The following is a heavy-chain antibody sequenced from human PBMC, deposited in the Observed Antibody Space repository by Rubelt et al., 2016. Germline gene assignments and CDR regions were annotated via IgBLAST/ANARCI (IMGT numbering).Heavy chain of an antibody. CDR1: GYTFTSYG. CDR2: ISAYNGNT. Sequence: QVQLVQSGAEVKKPGASVKVSCKASGYTFTSYGISWVRQAPGQGLEWMGWISAYNGNTNYAQKFPGRVTMTTDTSPCTAYMELRSLRSDDTAVYYCASMYSSSWYRGWFDPWGQGTLVTVSS. V-gene: IGHV1-18*01. CDR3: ASMYSSSWYRGWFDP. J-gene: IGHJ5*02. D-gene: IGHD6-13*01.